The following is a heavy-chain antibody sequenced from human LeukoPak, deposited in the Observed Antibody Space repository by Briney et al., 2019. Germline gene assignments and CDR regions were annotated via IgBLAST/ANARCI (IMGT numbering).Heavy chain of an antibody. J-gene: IGHJ4*02. D-gene: IGHD6-19*01. CDR1: GFTFSSYS. CDR2: ISSSSSTI. V-gene: IGHV3-48*01. Sequence: GGSLRLSCAASGFTFSSYSMNWVRQAPGKGLEWVSYISSSSSTIYYADSVKGRFTISRDSAKNSLYLQMNSLRAEDTAVYYCARDLLAVAGTGGQGTLVTVSS. CDR3: ARDLLAVAGT.